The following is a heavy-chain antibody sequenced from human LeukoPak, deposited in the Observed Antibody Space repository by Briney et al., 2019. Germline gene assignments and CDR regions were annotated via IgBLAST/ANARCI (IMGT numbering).Heavy chain of an antibody. J-gene: IGHJ4*02. CDR1: RSTFTANY. D-gene: IGHD1/OR15-1a*01. CDR2: INPNSGGT. Sequence: ASVKVSCKASRSTFTANYVHWERQAPGQGLEWMGRINPNSGGTNYAQKFQGRITMTRDTSINTAYMELRSLGSDDTAVYYCARGEQSSLIDYWGQGTLVTVSS. V-gene: IGHV1-2*06. CDR3: ARGEQSSLIDY.